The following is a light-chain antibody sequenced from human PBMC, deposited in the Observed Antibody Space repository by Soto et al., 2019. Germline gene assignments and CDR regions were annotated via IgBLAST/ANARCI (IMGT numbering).Light chain of an antibody. V-gene: IGKV3-20*01. J-gene: IGKJ3*01. CDR2: DAS. Sequence: EIVLTQSPGTLSLSPGERGTLSCRASQRFGSSNLAWYQQKPGQPPRLLIYDASSRPPGIPDRFSGSGSGTDFTLTISRLEPEDFAVYYCQQSATFSPGTKVDIK. CDR3: QQSAT. CDR1: QRFGSSN.